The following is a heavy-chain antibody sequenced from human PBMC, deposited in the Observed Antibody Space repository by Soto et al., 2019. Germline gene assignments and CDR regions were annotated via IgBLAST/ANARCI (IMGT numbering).Heavy chain of an antibody. CDR2: VNPIFGTA. CDR3: ARVYSSSWYGRSFDY. CDR1: GGTFSSYA. J-gene: IGHJ4*02. D-gene: IGHD6-13*01. V-gene: IGHV1-69*13. Sequence: SVKVSCKASGGTFSSYAISWVRQAPGQGLEWMGGVNPIFGTANYAQKFQGRVTITADESTSTAYMELSSLRSEDTAVYYCARVYSSSWYGRSFDYWGQGTLVTVSS.